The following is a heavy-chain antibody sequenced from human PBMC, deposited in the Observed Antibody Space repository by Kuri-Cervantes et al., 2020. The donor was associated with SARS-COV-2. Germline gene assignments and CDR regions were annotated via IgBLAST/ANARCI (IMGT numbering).Heavy chain of an antibody. Sequence: GGSLRLSCAASGFTFSSYAISWVRQAPGQGLEWMGGIIPIFGTANYAQKFQGRVTITTDESTSTAYMELSSLRSEDTAVYYCARSEAARVLRFLEWFVLRAFDIWGQGTMVTVSS. CDR3: ARSEAARVLRFLEWFVLRAFDI. D-gene: IGHD3-3*01. CDR2: IIPIFGTA. J-gene: IGHJ3*02. CDR1: GFTFSSYA. V-gene: IGHV1-69*05.